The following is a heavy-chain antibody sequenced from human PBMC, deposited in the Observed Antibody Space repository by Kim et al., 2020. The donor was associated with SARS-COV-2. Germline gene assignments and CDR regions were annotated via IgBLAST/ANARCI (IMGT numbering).Heavy chain of an antibody. D-gene: IGHD2-2*01. CDR2: ISGSGDNT. J-gene: IGHJ4*02. CDR3: VKDGVPDAKIPLIFDF. Sequence: GGSLRLSCTDSGFTLKTYAMSWVRQAPGKGLQWVSGISGSGDNTYYADSVKGRFTVSRDNSKNTLYLHMSSLRAEDTAVYYCVKDGVPDAKIPLIFDFCGQGTLVTVSS. CDR1: GFTLKTYA. V-gene: IGHV3-23*01.